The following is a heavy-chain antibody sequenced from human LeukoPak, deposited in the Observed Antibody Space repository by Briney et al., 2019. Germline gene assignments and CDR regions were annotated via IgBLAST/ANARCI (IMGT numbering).Heavy chain of an antibody. D-gene: IGHD2-2*01. CDR2: IRNDGSNK. Sequence: GRSLRLSCAASGFTFSSYGMHWVRQAPGKGLEWVAFIRNDGSNKYYADSVKGRFTISRDNSKNTLYLQMNSLRAEDTAVYYCAKFNRQYCSSISCYGGFDYWGQGTLVTVSS. V-gene: IGHV3-30*02. CDR1: GFTFSSYG. J-gene: IGHJ4*02. CDR3: AKFNRQYCSSISCYGGFDY.